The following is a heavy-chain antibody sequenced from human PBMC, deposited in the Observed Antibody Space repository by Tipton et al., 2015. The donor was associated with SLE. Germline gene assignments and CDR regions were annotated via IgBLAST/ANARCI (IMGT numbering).Heavy chain of an antibody. Sequence: TLSLTCTVSGGSISSYYWSWIRQPPGKGLEWIGYIYYSGNTNYNPSLKSRVTISVDTSKNQFSLKLSSVTAADTAVYYCARRVVLWFGEPPAGAFDIWGKGTTVTVSS. J-gene: IGHJ6*04. CDR2: IYYSGNT. V-gene: IGHV4-59*01. CDR3: ARRVVLWFGEPPAGAFDI. CDR1: GGSISSYY. D-gene: IGHD3-10*01.